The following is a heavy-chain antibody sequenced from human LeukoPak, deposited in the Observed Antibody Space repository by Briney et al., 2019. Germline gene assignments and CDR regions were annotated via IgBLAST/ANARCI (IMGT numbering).Heavy chain of an antibody. CDR2: IYYSGST. Sequence: SETLSLTCTVSGGSISSYYWSWIRQPPGKGLEWIGYIYYSGSTNYNPSLKSRVTISVDTSKNQFSLKLSSVTAADTAVYYCARETAYYYYMDVWGKGTTVTVSS. CDR3: ARETAYYYYMDV. J-gene: IGHJ6*03. CDR1: GGSISSYY. V-gene: IGHV4-59*01.